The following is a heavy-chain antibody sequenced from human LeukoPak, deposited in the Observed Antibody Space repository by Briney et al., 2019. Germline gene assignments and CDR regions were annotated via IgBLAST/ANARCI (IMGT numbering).Heavy chain of an antibody. J-gene: IGHJ4*02. V-gene: IGHV1-24*01. Sequence: ASVKVSCKVSGSTLKLFSMHWVRQAPGKGLEWMGGLDPEYGKTVYPQKFQGRVTMSEDTSTDTAYMDLSSLRSEDTAVCYCATIGMYPGTTAYYFHYWGQGTLVTVSS. CDR1: GSTLKLFS. CDR3: ATIGMYPGTTAYYFHY. D-gene: IGHD1-1*01. CDR2: LDPEYGKT.